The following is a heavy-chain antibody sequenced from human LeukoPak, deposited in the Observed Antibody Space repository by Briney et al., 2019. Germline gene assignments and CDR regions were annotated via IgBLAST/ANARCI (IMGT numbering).Heavy chain of an antibody. CDR1: GFTFSSYG. Sequence: PGGSLRLSCAASGFTFSSYGVHWVRQAPGKGLEWVAFIRYDGSNKYYADSVKGRFTISRDNSKNTLYLQMNSLRAEDTAVYYCAKPGYYYDSSGYYDLDYWGQGTLVTVSS. CDR3: AKPGYYYDSSGYYDLDY. V-gene: IGHV3-30*02. D-gene: IGHD3-22*01. CDR2: IRYDGSNK. J-gene: IGHJ4*02.